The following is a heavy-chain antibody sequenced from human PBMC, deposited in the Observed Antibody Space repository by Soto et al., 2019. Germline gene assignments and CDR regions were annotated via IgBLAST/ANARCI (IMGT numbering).Heavy chain of an antibody. V-gene: IGHV3-11*01. CDR1: GFTFSDYY. J-gene: IGHJ4*02. Sequence: GGSLRLSCAASGFTFSDYYMSWIRQAPGKGLEWVSYISSSGDIIYYADSVKGRFTISRDNAKNSLYLQLNSLRAEDTAVYYCARDLGYYASDGYFDYWGQGPVVTVSS. CDR2: ISSSGDII. D-gene: IGHD3-22*01. CDR3: ARDLGYYASDGYFDY.